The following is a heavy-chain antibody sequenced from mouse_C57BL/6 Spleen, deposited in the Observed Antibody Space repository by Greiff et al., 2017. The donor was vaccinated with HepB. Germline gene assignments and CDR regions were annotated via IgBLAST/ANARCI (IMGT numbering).Heavy chain of an antibody. CDR3: ARRDSNYEYFDV. CDR2: IHPNSGST. D-gene: IGHD2-5*01. CDR1: GYTFTSYW. Sequence: VQLQQSGAELVKPGASVKLSCKASGYTFTSYWMHWVKQRPGQGLEWIGMIHPNSGSTNYNEKFKSKATLTVDKSSSTAYMQLSSLTSEDSAVYYCARRDSNYEYFDVWGTGTTVTVSS. V-gene: IGHV1-64*01. J-gene: IGHJ1*03.